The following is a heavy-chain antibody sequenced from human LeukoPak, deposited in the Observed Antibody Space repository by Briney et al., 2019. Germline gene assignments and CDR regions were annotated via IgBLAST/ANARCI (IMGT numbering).Heavy chain of an antibody. J-gene: IGHJ4*02. CDR1: GFTVSSNY. D-gene: IGHD4-17*01. V-gene: IGHV3-53*01. Sequence: GGSLRLSCAASGFTVSSNYMSWVRQAPGKGLEWVSVIYSSGMTYYADSVKGRFTISRDNSKNTLYLHMNSLRAEDTAVYYCARDLYGVSHDYWGQGTLVTVSS. CDR3: ARDLYGVSHDY. CDR2: IYSSGMT.